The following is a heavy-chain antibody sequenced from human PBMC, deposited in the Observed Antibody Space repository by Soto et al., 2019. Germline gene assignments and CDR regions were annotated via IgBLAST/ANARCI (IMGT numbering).Heavy chain of an antibody. Sequence: EVQLVESGGGLVQPGRSLRLSCAASGFTFDDYAMHWVRQAPGKGLEGVSGISWNSGSIGYADSVKGRFTISRDNAKNSLYLQMNSLRAEDTALYYCAKVGIVATTGGLYYFDYWGQGTLVTVSS. CDR2: ISWNSGSI. D-gene: IGHD5-12*01. J-gene: IGHJ4*02. V-gene: IGHV3-9*01. CDR1: GFTFDDYA. CDR3: AKVGIVATTGGLYYFDY.